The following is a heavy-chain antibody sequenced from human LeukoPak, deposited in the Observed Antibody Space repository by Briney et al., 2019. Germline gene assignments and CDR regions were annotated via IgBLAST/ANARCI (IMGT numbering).Heavy chain of an antibody. CDR2: ISYDGSNI. Sequence: PGGSLRLSCAASGFTFSSYGMHWVRQAPGKGLEWVAVISYDGSNIYYADSVKGRFTISRDNSKNTLYLQMNSLRAEDTAVYYCAKDQEIRFLEWLLDYWGQGTLVTVSS. CDR3: AKDQEIRFLEWLLDY. CDR1: GFTFSSYG. D-gene: IGHD3-3*01. V-gene: IGHV3-30*18. J-gene: IGHJ4*02.